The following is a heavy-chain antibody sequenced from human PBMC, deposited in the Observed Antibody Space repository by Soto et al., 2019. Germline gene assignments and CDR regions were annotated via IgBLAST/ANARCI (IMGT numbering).Heavy chain of an antibody. V-gene: IGHV1-18*01. J-gene: IGHJ4*02. CDR1: GYTFTSYG. D-gene: IGHD3-10*01. CDR2: IFPYNGNT. CDR3: ARTYGSGSRSFDF. Sequence: ASVKVSCKASGYTFTSYGISWVRQAPGQGLECMGWIFPYNGNTNYAQKLQGRVTMTTDTSTSTAYMELRSLRSDDTAVYYCARTYGSGSRSFDFWGQGTLVTVSS.